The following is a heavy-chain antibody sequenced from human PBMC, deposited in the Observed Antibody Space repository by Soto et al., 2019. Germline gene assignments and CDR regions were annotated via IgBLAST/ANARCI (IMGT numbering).Heavy chain of an antibody. V-gene: IGHV3-30-3*01. J-gene: IGHJ6*02. CDR3: ARDYITIFGVVTFDYYYGMDV. CDR1: GFTFSSYA. D-gene: IGHD3-3*01. Sequence: VGSLRLSCAASGFTFSSYAMHWVRQAPGKGLEWVAVISYDGSNKYYADSVKGRFTISRDNSKNTLYLQMNSLRAEDTAVYYCARDYITIFGVVTFDYYYGMDVWGQGTTVTVSS. CDR2: ISYDGSNK.